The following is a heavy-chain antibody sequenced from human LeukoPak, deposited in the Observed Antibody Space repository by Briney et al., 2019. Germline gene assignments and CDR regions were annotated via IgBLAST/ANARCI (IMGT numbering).Heavy chain of an antibody. CDR1: EFSLSNVW. V-gene: IGHV3-15*01. J-gene: IGHJ4*02. Sequence: KSGGSLRLSCAASEFSLSNVWMSWVRQAPGEGLEWLGRIKTTSEGGATDYAAPVKGRFTISRDASQNALFLQMSSLKTEDTAVYYGTTFADFWSPYTFDYWGQGTLVTVSS. D-gene: IGHD3-3*01. CDR2: IKTTSEGGAT. CDR3: TTFADFWSPYTFDY.